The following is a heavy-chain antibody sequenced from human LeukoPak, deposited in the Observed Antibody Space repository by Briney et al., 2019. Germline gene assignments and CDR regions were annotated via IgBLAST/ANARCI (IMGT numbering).Heavy chain of an antibody. CDR2: ISGSGGST. CDR3: ARSGYYYDT. CDR1: GFIFSSYA. V-gene: IGHV3-23*01. D-gene: IGHD6-13*01. Sequence: GGSLRLSCAASGFIFSSYAMSWVRQAPGKGLEWVSTISGSGGSTYYADSVKGRFTISRDNAKNSLYLQMNSLRAEDTAVYYCARSGYYYDTWGQGTLVTVSS. J-gene: IGHJ4*02.